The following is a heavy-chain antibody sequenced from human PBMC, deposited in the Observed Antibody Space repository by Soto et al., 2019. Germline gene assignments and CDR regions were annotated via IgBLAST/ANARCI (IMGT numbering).Heavy chain of an antibody. Sequence: VASVKVSCKTSGYTFTNYGISWGRQAPGQGLEWMGWISAYNGNTDYAQKLQGRVTMTTDTSTSTAYMELRSLRSDDTAVYYCARVGAYCVSTSCHDYWGQGTLVTVPQ. V-gene: IGHV1-18*01. J-gene: IGHJ4*02. CDR2: ISAYNGNT. D-gene: IGHD2-2*01. CDR3: ARVGAYCVSTSCHDY. CDR1: GYTFTNYG.